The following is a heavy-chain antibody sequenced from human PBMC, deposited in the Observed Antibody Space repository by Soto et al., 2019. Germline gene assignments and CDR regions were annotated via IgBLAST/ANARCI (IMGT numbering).Heavy chain of an antibody. J-gene: IGHJ4*02. CDR1: GGTFSSYA. CDR2: IIPIFGTA. D-gene: IGHD1-7*01. Sequence: QVQLVQSGAEVKKPGSSVKVSCKASGGTFSSYAISWVRQAPGQGLEWMGGIIPIFGTANYAQKFQGRVTITADESTSTAYVELSSLGSEDTAVYYCARANKPYRYNWNFVLGYWGQGTLVTVSS. CDR3: ARANKPYRYNWNFVLGY. V-gene: IGHV1-69*01.